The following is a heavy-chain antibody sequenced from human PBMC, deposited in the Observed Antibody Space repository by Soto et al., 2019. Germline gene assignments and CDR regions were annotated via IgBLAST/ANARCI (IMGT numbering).Heavy chain of an antibody. CDR1: GDSVSSNGAC. Sequence: SQTLSLTCVISGDSVSSNGACWNWIRQSPSRGLQWLGRIYYRSKWFHDYAASVESRMAINPDTSRNQFSLQLNYVTPEDTAVYYCARVHCRAGTCLDGLDFWGQGTTVTGSS. CDR3: ARVHCRAGTCLDGLDF. D-gene: IGHD2-15*01. CDR2: IYYRSKWFH. J-gene: IGHJ6*02. V-gene: IGHV6-1*01.